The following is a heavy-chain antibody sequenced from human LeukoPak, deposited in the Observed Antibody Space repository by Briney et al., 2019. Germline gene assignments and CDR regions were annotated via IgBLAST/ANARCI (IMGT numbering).Heavy chain of an antibody. J-gene: IGHJ6*03. CDR3: ARHRGVVVPAAIALYHFGSRYMDV. CDR1: GGSISGSRYY. V-gene: IGHV4-39*01. Sequence: SETLSLTCTVSGGSISGSRYYWSWIRQPPGKGLEWIGEINHSGSTNYNPSLKSRVTISVDTSKNQFSLKLSSVTAADTAVYYCARHRGVVVPAAIALYHFGSRYMDVWGKGTTVTVSS. D-gene: IGHD2-2*02. CDR2: INHSGST.